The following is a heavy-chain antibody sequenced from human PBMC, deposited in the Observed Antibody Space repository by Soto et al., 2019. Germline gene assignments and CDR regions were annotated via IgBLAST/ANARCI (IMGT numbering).Heavy chain of an antibody. V-gene: IGHV4-38-2*01. CDR1: GYSVGSGYY. Sequence: SGTLALTCAVSGYSVGSGYYWGWILEPPGKGLEWIRNIHHSGIPYYNTSIKSRVTISLDTSKNHFSLKLTSVTAADTAVYYCARAGDTMVRGVIIMNYYGMDVWGQGTTVTVSS. D-gene: IGHD3-10*01. J-gene: IGHJ6*02. CDR3: ARAGDTMVRGVIIMNYYGMDV. CDR2: IHHSGIP.